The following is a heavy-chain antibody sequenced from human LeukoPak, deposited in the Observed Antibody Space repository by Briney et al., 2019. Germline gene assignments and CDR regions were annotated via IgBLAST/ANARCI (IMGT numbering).Heavy chain of an antibody. D-gene: IGHD3-22*01. V-gene: IGHV3-21*01. CDR3: ARASYYYDSSGYYYFDY. CDR1: GFTFSSYS. Sequence: GGSLRLSCAASGFTFSSYSMNWVLQAPGKGLEWVSSISSSSSYIYYADSVKGRFTISRDNAKNSLYLQMNSLRAEDTAVYYCARASYYYDSSGYYYFDYWGQGTLVTVSS. CDR2: ISSSSSYI. J-gene: IGHJ4*02.